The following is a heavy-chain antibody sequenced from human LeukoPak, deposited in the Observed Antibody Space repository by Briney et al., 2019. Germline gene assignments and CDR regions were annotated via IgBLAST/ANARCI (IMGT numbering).Heavy chain of an antibody. CDR1: GYTFTSYG. Sequence: ASVKVSCKASGYTFTSYGISWVRQAPGQELEWMGWISAYNGNTNYAQKLQGRVTMTTDTSTSTAYMELRSLRSDDTAVYYCARTINYYGSGSFLGYFDYWGQGTLVTVSS. CDR3: ARTINYYGSGSFLGYFDY. D-gene: IGHD3-10*01. J-gene: IGHJ4*02. V-gene: IGHV1-18*01. CDR2: ISAYNGNT.